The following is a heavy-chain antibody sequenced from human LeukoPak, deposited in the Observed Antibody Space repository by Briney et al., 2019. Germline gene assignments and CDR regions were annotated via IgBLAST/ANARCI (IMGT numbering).Heavy chain of an antibody. D-gene: IGHD3-22*01. Sequence: GSPRLSCAASGFTFRAYAMNWVRQAPGKGLEWVSYISSSSSTIYYADSVKGRFTISRDNAKNSLYLQMSSLRDEDTALYYCARDLSSGYKSGEYFQDWGQGTLVTVSS. V-gene: IGHV3-48*02. J-gene: IGHJ1*01. CDR1: GFTFRAYA. CDR3: ARDLSSGYKSGEYFQD. CDR2: ISSSSSTI.